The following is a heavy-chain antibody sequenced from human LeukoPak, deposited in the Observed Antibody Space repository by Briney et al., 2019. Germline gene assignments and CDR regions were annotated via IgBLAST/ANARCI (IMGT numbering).Heavy chain of an antibody. CDR1: GGSISSGGYS. J-gene: IGHJ4*02. V-gene: IGHV4-30-2*01. CDR2: IYHSGST. D-gene: IGHD1-1*01. CDR3: AREMGSGSLDY. Sequence: PSETLSLTCAVSGGSISSGGYSWSWIRQPPRKCLEWIGYIYHSGSTYYNPSLKSRVTISVDRSKNQFSLKLSSVTAADTAVYYCAREMGSGSLDYWGQGTLVTVSS.